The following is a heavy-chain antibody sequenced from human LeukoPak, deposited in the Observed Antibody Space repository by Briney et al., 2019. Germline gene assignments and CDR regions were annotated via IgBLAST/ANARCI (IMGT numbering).Heavy chain of an antibody. CDR2: FDPEDGET. D-gene: IGHD2-15*01. CDR1: GYTLTELS. J-gene: IGHJ5*02. CDR3: ARGMPYRGGYCSGGSCSRNWFDP. Sequence: ASVKVSCKVSGYTLTELSMHWVRQAPGKGLEWMGGFDPEDGETIYAQKFQGRVTMTEDTSTDTAYMELSSLRSEDTAVYYCARGMPYRGGYCSGGSCSRNWFDPWGQGTLVTVSS. V-gene: IGHV1-24*01.